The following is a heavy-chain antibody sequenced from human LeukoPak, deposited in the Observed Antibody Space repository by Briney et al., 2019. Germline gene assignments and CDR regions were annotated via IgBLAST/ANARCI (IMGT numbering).Heavy chain of an antibody. CDR1: GDSVSSNSAS. CDR2: TYYRSKWYN. CDR3: ARGSSGSLDY. V-gene: IGHV6-1*01. D-gene: IGHD3-10*01. Sequence: SQTLSLTCAISGDSVSSNSASWSWIRQSPSRGLEWLGRTYYRSKWYNEYGESVKSRITVNPDISKNQVSLQLNSVTPEDTAVYYCARGSSGSLDYWGQGTLVTVSA. J-gene: IGHJ4*02.